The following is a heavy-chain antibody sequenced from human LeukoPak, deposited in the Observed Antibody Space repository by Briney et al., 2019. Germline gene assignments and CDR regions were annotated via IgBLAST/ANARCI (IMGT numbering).Heavy chain of an antibody. CDR3: ARDPYCSGGSCYSGWFDP. J-gene: IGHJ5*02. CDR2: ISYDGSNK. Sequence: GGSLRLSCAASGFTFSSYAMYWVRQAPGKGLEWVAVISYDGSNKYYADSVKGRFTISRDNSKNTLYLQMNSLRAEDTAVYYCARDPYCSGGSCYSGWFDPWGQGTLVTVSS. CDR1: GFTFSSYA. V-gene: IGHV3-30-3*01. D-gene: IGHD2-15*01.